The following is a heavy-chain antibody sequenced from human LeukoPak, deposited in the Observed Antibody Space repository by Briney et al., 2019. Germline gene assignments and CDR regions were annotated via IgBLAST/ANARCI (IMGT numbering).Heavy chain of an antibody. CDR3: ARVTGHHGYYFDY. D-gene: IGHD1-14*01. V-gene: IGHV1-46*01. CDR1: GYTFTSYC. J-gene: IGHJ4*02. CDR2: INPCGGST. Sequence: ASVTVSCKASGYTFTSYCMHWVRQAPGQGLEWVGIINPCGGSTSYAQKFQGRVTMTRDMSTSTVYMELSSLRPEDTAVYYCARVTGHHGYYFDYWGQGTLVTVSS.